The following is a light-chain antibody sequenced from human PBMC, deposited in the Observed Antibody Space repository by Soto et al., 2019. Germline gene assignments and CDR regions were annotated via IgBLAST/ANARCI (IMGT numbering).Light chain of an antibody. V-gene: IGKV3-15*01. CDR2: GAS. CDR1: QSVSSS. J-gene: IGKJ5*01. CDR3: QQYKTWPPIT. Sequence: EIMMTQSPATLSVSPGKTSALSFIASQSVSSSLAWYQQKPGQAPRLLIYGASTRATGTPARFSGSGSGTEFTLTISSLQSEDFAVYFCQQYKTWPPITFGQGTRLEIK.